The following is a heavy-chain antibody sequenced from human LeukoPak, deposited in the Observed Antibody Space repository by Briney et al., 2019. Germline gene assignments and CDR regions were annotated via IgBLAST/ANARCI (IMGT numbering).Heavy chain of an antibody. V-gene: IGHV4-59*12. Sequence: SETLSLTCTVSGGSISSYYWSWIRQPPGKGLEWIGYIHYSGSTNNNPSLKSRVTISVDTSKNQFSLKLNSVTAADTAVYYCARTYRRGGNWFDPWGQGTLVTVSS. CDR1: GGSISSYY. CDR3: ARTYRRGGNWFDP. CDR2: IHYSGST. J-gene: IGHJ5*02. D-gene: IGHD2-15*01.